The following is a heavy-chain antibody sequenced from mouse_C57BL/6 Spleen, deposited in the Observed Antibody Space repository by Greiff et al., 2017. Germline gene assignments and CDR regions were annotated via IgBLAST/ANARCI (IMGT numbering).Heavy chain of an antibody. Sequence: QVQLQQSGAELVKPGASVKLSCKASGYTFTSYWMPWVKQRPGQGLEWIGMIHPNSGSTNYNEKFKSKATLTVDKSSSTAYMQLSSLTSEDSAVYYGARWRLAYYFDYWGQGTALTVSS. V-gene: IGHV1-64*01. D-gene: IGHD3-2*02. CDR1: GYTFTSYW. J-gene: IGHJ2*01. CDR3: ARWRLAYYFDY. CDR2: IHPNSGST.